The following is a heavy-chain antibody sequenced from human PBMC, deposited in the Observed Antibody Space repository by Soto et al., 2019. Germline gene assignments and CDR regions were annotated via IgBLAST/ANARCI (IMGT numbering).Heavy chain of an antibody. CDR1: GFTFSSYA. CDR3: AKTASMTIRDGFAH. D-gene: IGHD4-17*01. Sequence: EVQVLESGGGLVQPGGSLRLSCAASGFTFSSYAMSWVRQAPGQGLEWVSAISGSGSNPYYADSVKGRFTISRDNSKNTLYLQMNSLRAEDTALYYCAKTASMTIRDGFAHWGQGTLVIVSS. J-gene: IGHJ4*02. CDR2: ISGSGSNP. V-gene: IGHV3-23*01.